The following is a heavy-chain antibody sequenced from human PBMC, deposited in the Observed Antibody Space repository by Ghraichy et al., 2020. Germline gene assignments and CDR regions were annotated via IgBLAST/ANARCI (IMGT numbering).Heavy chain of an antibody. CDR3: ARDRGSYSTYYFDY. CDR2: IYYSGST. V-gene: IGHV4-31*03. Sequence: SETLSLTCTVSGGSISSGGYYWSWIRQHPGKGLEWIGYIYYSGSTYYNPSLKSRVTISVDTSKNQFSLKLSSVTAADTAVYYCARDRGSYSTYYFDYWGQGTLVTVSS. D-gene: IGHD1-26*01. J-gene: IGHJ4*02. CDR1: GGSISSGGYY.